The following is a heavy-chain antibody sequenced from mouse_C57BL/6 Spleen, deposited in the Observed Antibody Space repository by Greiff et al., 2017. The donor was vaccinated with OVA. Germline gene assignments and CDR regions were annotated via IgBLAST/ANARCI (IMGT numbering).Heavy chain of an antibody. CDR3: ARCDYDAWFAY. V-gene: IGHV1-64*01. J-gene: IGHJ3*01. CDR1: GYTFTSYW. D-gene: IGHD2-4*01. CDR2: IHPNSGST. Sequence: QVQLQQPGAELVKPGASVKLSCKASGYTFTSYWMHWVKQRPGQGLEWIGMIHPNSGSTNYNEKFKSKATLTVDKSSSTAYMQLSSLSSEDAAVIYCARCDYDAWFAYWGQGTLVTVSA.